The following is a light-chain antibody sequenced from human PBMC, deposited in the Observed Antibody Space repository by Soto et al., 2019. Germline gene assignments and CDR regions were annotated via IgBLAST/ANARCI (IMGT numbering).Light chain of an antibody. CDR3: SSFAGGGNPVL. V-gene: IGLV2-8*01. CDR2: EVT. J-gene: IGLJ2*01. Sequence: QSALTQPPSASGSLGQSVTISCTGTSSDVGGYNYVSWHQQHPGKAPKVMMYEVTNRPPGVPDRFSGSKSGNTASLTVSGLQAEDEADYYCSSFAGGGNPVLLGGGTKLTVL. CDR1: SSDVGGYNY.